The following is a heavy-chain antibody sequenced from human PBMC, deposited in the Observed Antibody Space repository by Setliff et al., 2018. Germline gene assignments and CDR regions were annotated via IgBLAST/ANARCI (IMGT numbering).Heavy chain of an antibody. Sequence: ASETLSLTCAVYGGSFSTYFWSWIRQPPGKGLEWIGEISHSGSTNYNPSLKSRVTMSVDTSKNQFSLILRSVTAADTAVYYCARGRMRGSCSGPSCTYDPFDIWGQGTPVTVSS. D-gene: IGHD2-2*01. CDR2: ISHSGST. CDR1: GGSFSTYF. CDR3: ARGRMRGSCSGPSCTYDPFDI. J-gene: IGHJ3*02. V-gene: IGHV4-34*01.